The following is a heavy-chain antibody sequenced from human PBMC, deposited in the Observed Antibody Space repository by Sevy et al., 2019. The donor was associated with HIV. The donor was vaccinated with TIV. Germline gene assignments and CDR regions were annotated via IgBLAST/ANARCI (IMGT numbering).Heavy chain of an antibody. CDR3: ARKQFVLPFDY. J-gene: IGHJ4*02. CDR1: GFTFSSYS. Sequence: GGSLRLSCAASGFTFSSYSMNWVRQAPGKGLEWVSSISSSSSYIYYADSVKGRFTISRDNAKNSLYLQMNSLRAEDTAVYYCARKQFVLPFDYWGQGTLVTVSS. D-gene: IGHD6-6*01. V-gene: IGHV3-21*01. CDR2: ISSSSSYI.